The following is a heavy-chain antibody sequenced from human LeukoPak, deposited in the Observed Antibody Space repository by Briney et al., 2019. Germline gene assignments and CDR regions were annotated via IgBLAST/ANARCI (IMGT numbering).Heavy chain of an antibody. Sequence: PGGSLRLSCAASGFTFSTSYMSWVRQAPGKGLEWVANIKEVGSKKSYADSVKGRFTISRDNAKSSLYLQMNSLRAEDTALYYCATPADDYWGQGTLVTVSS. V-gene: IGHV3-7*01. CDR1: GFTFSTSY. J-gene: IGHJ4*02. CDR2: IKEVGSKK. CDR3: ATPADDY.